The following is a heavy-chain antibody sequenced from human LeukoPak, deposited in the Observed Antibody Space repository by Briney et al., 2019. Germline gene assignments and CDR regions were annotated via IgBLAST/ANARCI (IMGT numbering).Heavy chain of an antibody. D-gene: IGHD5-18*01. CDR3: ARDRVEDTAMVGFDY. CDR1: GFTFGDYA. J-gene: IGHJ4*02. CDR2: ISSSSSTI. Sequence: GGSLRLSCTASGFTFGDYAMSWVRQAPGKGPEWVSYISSSSSTIYYADSVKGRFTISRDNAKNSLYLQMNSLRAEDTAVYYCARDRVEDTAMVGFDYWGQGTLVTVSS. V-gene: IGHV3-48*04.